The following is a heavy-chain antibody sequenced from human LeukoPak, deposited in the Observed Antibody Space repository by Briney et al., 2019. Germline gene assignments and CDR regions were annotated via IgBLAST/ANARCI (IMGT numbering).Heavy chain of an antibody. CDR1: GFALSSAW. J-gene: IGHJ4*02. CDR3: TTDLAAVGKGEFDY. CDR2: FKSKTAT. V-gene: IGHV3-15*01. Sequence: GGALRLSCAASGFALSSAWMNWVRQAPGKGLEGVSHFKSKTATNYAAPVKGRFTFSSDDSQNTLYLQMSSLKTEDTAVYYCTTDLAAVGKGEFDYWGQGTLVTVSS. D-gene: IGHD6-13*01.